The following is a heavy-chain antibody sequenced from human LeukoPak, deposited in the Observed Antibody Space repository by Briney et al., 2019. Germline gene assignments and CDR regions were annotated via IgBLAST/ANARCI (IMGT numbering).Heavy chain of an antibody. CDR3: AGVVANRWSHLNPFYS. V-gene: IGHV4-28*03. Sequence: SETLSLTCAVSGYSISSSNWWGWIRQPPGKGLEWIGYIYYSGSTYYNPSLKSRVTMSVDTSKNHFSLKLSSVTAVDTAVYYCAGVVANRWSHLNPFYSWGPGTLGTGSS. CDR1: GYSISSSNW. CDR2: IYYSGST. D-gene: IGHD1-26*01. J-gene: IGHJ5*01.